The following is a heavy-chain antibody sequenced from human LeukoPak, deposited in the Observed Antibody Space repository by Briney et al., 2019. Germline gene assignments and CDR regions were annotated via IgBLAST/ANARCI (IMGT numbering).Heavy chain of an antibody. Sequence: WGTLSLSCAASGFTFSSYSMNWVRQAPGKGLEWVSSISNSSYIYYADSVKGRFTISRDNAKNSLYLKMNSLRAEDTAVYYCARENSRGSGYSYFDPWGQGTLVTVSS. J-gene: IGHJ4*02. CDR1: GFTFSSYS. V-gene: IGHV3-21*01. CDR2: ISNSSYI. D-gene: IGHD5-12*01. CDR3: ARENSRGSGYSYFDP.